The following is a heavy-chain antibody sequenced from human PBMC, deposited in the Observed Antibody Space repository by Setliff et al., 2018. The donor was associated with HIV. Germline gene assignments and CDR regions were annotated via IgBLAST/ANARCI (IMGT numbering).Heavy chain of an antibody. J-gene: IGHJ4*02. Sequence: ASVKVSCKASGYTFTGYIIHWVRQAPGQRLEWMGWINAGNGNIKYSQEFQGRVTITRDTSASTAYMELSSLRSEDMAVYYCARGDTHYDILTGYYNVHPFDYWGQGTLVTVS. CDR2: INAGNGNI. CDR3: ARGDTHYDILTGYYNVHPFDY. CDR1: GYTFTGYI. D-gene: IGHD3-9*01. V-gene: IGHV1-3*03.